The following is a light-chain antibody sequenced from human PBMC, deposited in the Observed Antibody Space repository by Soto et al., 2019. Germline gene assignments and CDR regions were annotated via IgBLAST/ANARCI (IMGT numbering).Light chain of an antibody. J-gene: IGKJ4*01. CDR2: AAS. V-gene: IGKV1-39*01. CDR1: QSISSY. Sequence: DIQMTQSPSSLSASVGDRVTITCRASQSISSYLNWYQQKPGKAPKLLIYAASSLQSGVPSRFSGSGSGTDFTLTISSLQPEDFATYYCQQRYSTPRTLGGGTKVDIK. CDR3: QQRYSTPRT.